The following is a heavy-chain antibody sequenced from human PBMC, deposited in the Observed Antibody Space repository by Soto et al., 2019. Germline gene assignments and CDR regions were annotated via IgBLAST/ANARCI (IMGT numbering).Heavy chain of an antibody. CDR1: RGTFTNYS. J-gene: IGHJ4*02. D-gene: IGHD3-22*01. CDR2: IMPFFGSG. CDR3: ARDRAGYYSHFVY. Sequence: SVKVSCKALRGTFTNYSFSWVRQAPGQGLEWMGGIMPFFGSGNYAQKFQSRINITADESTSSVYLELTSLRSEDTAVYYCARDRAGYYSHFVYWGQGTLVTVSS. V-gene: IGHV1-69*13.